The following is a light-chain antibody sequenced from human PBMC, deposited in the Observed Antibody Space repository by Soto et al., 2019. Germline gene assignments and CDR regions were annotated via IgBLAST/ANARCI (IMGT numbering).Light chain of an antibody. CDR3: RQYNNWPPWT. V-gene: IGKV3-15*01. Sequence: EIVMTQSPATLSVSPGERATLSCRASQSVSSNLAWYQQKPGQAPRLLIYGASTRATGIPARFSGSGSGTEFTLTISSLQSADVAVYYCRQYNNWPPWTFGQGTKVEIK. J-gene: IGKJ1*01. CDR1: QSVSSN. CDR2: GAS.